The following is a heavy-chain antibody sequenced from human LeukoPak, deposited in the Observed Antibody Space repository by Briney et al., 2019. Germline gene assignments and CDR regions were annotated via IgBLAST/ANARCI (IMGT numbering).Heavy chain of an antibody. D-gene: IGHD2-2*01. J-gene: IGHJ4*02. CDR2: SDPSGGGT. CDR1: RYTFSSDY. Sequence: GSEKGSCKGSRYTFSSDYMHWVRQAPGQGLEWMGLSDPSGGGTNYAQRFQGRVTMTRDTSTNTVYMELSSLRSDDTAVYSCARVRYCTSTSTPDFDCWGQGTLVTVSS. CDR3: ARVRYCTSTSTPDFDC. V-gene: IGHV1-46*01.